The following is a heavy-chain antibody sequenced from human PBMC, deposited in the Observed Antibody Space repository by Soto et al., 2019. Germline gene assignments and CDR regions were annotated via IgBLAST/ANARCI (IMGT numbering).Heavy chain of an antibody. D-gene: IGHD5-12*01. V-gene: IGHV1-18*01. CDR1: GYTFTCYG. Sequence: GASVKVSCKASGYTFTCYGISWVRQAPGQGLEWMGWISAYNGNTNYAQKLQGRVTMTTDTSTSTAYMELRSLRSDDTAVYYCARGEGADIVATIGEYNWFDTWGQGTLVTVSS. CDR2: ISAYNGNT. CDR3: ARGEGADIVATIGEYNWFDT. J-gene: IGHJ5*02.